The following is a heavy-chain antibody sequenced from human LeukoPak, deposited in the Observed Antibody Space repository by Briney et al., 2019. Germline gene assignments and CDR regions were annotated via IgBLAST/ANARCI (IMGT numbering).Heavy chain of an antibody. CDR3: ANSTTVTTPPDY. CDR2: ISSGAGDT. Sequence: GGPLRLPCAPSGFTFSSYAMSWVRQAPGKGGEWVSGISSGAGDTYYADSVKGRFTVSRHHSKNTLYLQVNSPKVEDTAVYFCANSTTVTTPPDYWGEGTLVTVSS. D-gene: IGHD4-17*01. CDR1: GFTFSSYA. J-gene: IGHJ4*02. V-gene: IGHV3-23*01.